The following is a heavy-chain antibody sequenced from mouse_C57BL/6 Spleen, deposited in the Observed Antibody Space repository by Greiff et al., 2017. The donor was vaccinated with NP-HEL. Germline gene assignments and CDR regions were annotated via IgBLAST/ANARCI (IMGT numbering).Heavy chain of an antibody. J-gene: IGHJ2*01. D-gene: IGHD2-3*01. CDR1: GYTFTSYW. Sequence: QVQLKQPGAELVKPGASVKLSCKASGYTFTSYWMHWVKQRPGQGLEWIGMIHPNSGSTNYNEKFKSKATLTVDKSSSTAYMQLSSLTSEDSAVYYCAQDDGYYVGYWGQGTTLTVSS. CDR3: AQDDGYYVGY. V-gene: IGHV1-64*01. CDR2: IHPNSGST.